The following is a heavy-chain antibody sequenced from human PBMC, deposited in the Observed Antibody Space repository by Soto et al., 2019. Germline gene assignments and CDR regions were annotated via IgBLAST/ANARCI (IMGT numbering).Heavy chain of an antibody. CDR3: AREASAVVSLDY. CDR2: ISAYDGKT. Sequence: GASVKVSCKTSGYTFNTYGINWVRQAPGQGLELMGWISAYDGKTIYAQKFQDRVTMTCDTSVSTAYLELSSLSSDDTALYYCAREASAVVSLDYWGQGTLVTVSS. V-gene: IGHV1-18*01. J-gene: IGHJ4*02. CDR1: GYTFNTYG. D-gene: IGHD2-15*01.